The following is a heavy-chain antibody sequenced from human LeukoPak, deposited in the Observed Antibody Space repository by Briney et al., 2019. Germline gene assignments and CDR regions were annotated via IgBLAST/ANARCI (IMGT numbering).Heavy chain of an antibody. V-gene: IGHV3-48*01. CDR1: GFTFSSYT. J-gene: IGHJ4*02. CDR3: ARERGYTYSFDY. D-gene: IGHD5-24*01. Sequence: GGSLRLSCAASGFTFSSYTMSWVRQAPGKALEWVSYISSSGSATYHAGSVKGRFTISRDNAKNSLYLQLNSLRVEDTAVYYGARERGYTYSFDYWGQGTLVTVSS. CDR2: ISSSGSAT.